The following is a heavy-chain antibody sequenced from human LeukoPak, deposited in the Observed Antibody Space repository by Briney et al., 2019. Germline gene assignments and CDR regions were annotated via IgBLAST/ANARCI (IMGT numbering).Heavy chain of an antibody. CDR3: ARSYYDSSGYCRAPDY. CDR2: ISGTGDRT. CDR1: GFTFDTTD. D-gene: IGHD3-22*01. V-gene: IGHV3-20*04. J-gene: IGHJ4*02. Sequence: GGSLRLSCAASGFTFDTTDMTWVRQAPGKGPEWLSCISGTGDRTYYADSVRGRFTISRDNAKNSLYLQMNSLRAEDTALYYCARSYYDSSGYCRAPDYWGQGTLVTVSS.